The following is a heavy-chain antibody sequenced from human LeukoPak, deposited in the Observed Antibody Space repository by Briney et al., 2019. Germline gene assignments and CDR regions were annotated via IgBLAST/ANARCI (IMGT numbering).Heavy chain of an antibody. CDR2: INHSGST. D-gene: IGHD1-14*01. V-gene: IGHV4-34*01. CDR3: ARGFNHYMDV. Sequence: PSETLSLTCAVYGGSFSGCYWSWIRQPPGKGLEWIGEINHSGSTNYNPSLKSRVTISVDTSKNQFSLKLSSVTAADTAVYYCARGFNHYMDVWGKGTTVTVSS. CDR1: GGSFSGCY. J-gene: IGHJ6*03.